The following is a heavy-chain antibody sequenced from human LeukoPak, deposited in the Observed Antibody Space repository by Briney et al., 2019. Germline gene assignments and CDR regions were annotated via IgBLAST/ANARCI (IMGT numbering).Heavy chain of an antibody. D-gene: IGHD3-3*01. J-gene: IGHJ4*02. CDR2: IKQDGSQE. Sequence: GSLRLSCAASRFTLSTYWMSWVRQAPGKGLEWVAHIKQDGSQEYYVDSVKGRFTISRDSAKSSLYLQMNSLRAEDTAVYYCARGVPYDSWSGPHYSDYWGQGTLVTVSS. V-gene: IGHV3-7*01. CDR3: ARGVPYDSWSGPHYSDY. CDR1: RFTLSTYW.